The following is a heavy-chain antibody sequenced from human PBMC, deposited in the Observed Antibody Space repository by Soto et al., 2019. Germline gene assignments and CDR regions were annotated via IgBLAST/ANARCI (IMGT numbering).Heavy chain of an antibody. D-gene: IGHD1-1*01. V-gene: IGHV3-23*01. J-gene: IGHJ4*02. Sequence: EVQLLESGGGLVQPGGSLRLSCAGSGFSFSSYAMSWVRQAPGKGLEWVSGIGASGAGTYYADFVKGRFTISRDNSKNTLYLRMNSLRAEDTAVYYCARDNNWSYDSWGRGTLVTVSS. CDR3: ARDNNWSYDS. CDR2: IGASGAGT. CDR1: GFSFSSYA.